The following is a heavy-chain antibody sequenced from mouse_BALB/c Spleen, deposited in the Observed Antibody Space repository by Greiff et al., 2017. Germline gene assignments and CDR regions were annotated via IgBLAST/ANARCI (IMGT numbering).Heavy chain of an antibody. Sequence: VQLQQSGPELVKPGASVKVSCKASGYAFTSYNMYWVKQSHGKSLEWIGYIDPYNGGTSYNQKFKGKATLTVDKSSSTAYMHLNSLTSEDSAVYYCARSHYGYDEGARFAYWGQGTLVTVSA. J-gene: IGHJ3*01. CDR1: GYAFTSYN. D-gene: IGHD2-2*01. CDR3: ARSHYGYDEGARFAY. V-gene: IGHV1S135*01. CDR2: IDPYNGGT.